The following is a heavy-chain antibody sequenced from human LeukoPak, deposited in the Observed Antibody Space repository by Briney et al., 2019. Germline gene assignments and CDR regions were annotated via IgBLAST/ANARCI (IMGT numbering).Heavy chain of an antibody. CDR1: GYTFTSYN. CDR2: INAGNGNT. D-gene: IGHD7-27*01. J-gene: IGHJ4*02. V-gene: IGHV1-3*03. Sequence: GASVKVSCKASGYTFTSYNMNWVRQALGQRLEWMGWINAGNGNTKYSQEFQGRVTITWDTSASTAYMELSSLRSEDMAVYYCARERSLVWGMDYWGQGTLVTVSS. CDR3: ARERSLVWGMDY.